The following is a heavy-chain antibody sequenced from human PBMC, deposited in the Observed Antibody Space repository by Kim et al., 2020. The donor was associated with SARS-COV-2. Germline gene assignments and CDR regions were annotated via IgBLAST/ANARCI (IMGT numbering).Heavy chain of an antibody. J-gene: IGHJ4*02. Sequence: GGSLRLSCAASGFTFSNYWMGWVRQAPGKGLEWVANIKQDGSKEYYVDSVKGRFTISRDNAKNSLYLQLNSLRAEDTAVYYCARGRSTYNMEDFDYWGQGTLVTVSS. CDR1: GFTFSNYW. CDR2: IKQDGSKE. V-gene: IGHV3-7*01. CDR3: ARGRSTYNMEDFDY. D-gene: IGHD3-10*01.